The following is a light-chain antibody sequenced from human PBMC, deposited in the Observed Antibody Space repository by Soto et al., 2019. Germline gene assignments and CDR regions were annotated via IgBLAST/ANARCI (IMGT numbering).Light chain of an antibody. V-gene: IGKV3-20*01. J-gene: IGKJ3*01. CDR3: QQYGSSPRFT. CDR1: QSVSSSY. Sequence: EIVLTQSPGTLSLSPGERAALSCRTSQSVSSSYLAWYQQKPGQAPRLLIYGASTRATGIPDRFSGSGSGTDFTLTIRSLEPEDFAVYYCQQYGSSPRFTFGPGTKVDI. CDR2: GAS.